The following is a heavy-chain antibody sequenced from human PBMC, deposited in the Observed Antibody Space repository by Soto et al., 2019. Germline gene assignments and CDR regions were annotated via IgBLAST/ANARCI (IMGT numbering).Heavy chain of an antibody. CDR2: IIPIFGTA. CDR3: ARSSIAVAASRRYYFDY. Sequence: QVQLVQSGAEVKKPGSSVKVSCKASGGTFSSYAISWVRQAPGQGLEWMGGIIPIFGTANYAQKFQGRVTITADESTSTAYMELSSLRSEETAVYYWARSSIAVAASRRYYFDYWGQGTLVTVSS. CDR1: GGTFSSYA. D-gene: IGHD6-19*01. J-gene: IGHJ4*02. V-gene: IGHV1-69*12.